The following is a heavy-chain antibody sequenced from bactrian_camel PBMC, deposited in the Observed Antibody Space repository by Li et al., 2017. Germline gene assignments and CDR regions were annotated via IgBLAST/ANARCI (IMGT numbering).Heavy chain of an antibody. Sequence: VQLVESGGGSVKAGGSLTLTCVASGYTYRVNYMAWFRQAPGKEREGVAHIYSTGRTTYYADSVKGRFTISRDKAKKTVYLQMNSLKPEDTAMYYCAAGPWLTYTSCQRWPETSGERVGYWGQGTQVTVS. V-gene: IGHV3S40*01. CDR2: IYSTGRTT. CDR1: GYTYRVNY. D-gene: IGHD1*01. J-gene: IGHJ6*01. CDR3: AAGPWLTYTSCQRWPETSGERVGY.